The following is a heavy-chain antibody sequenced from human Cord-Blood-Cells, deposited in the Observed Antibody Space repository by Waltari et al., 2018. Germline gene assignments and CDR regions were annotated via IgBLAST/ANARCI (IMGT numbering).Heavy chain of an antibody. CDR3: AREVGAGAYYYYGMDV. CDR1: GYTFTGYY. V-gene: IGHV1-2*04. CDR2: INPNSGGT. D-gene: IGHD6-19*01. Sequence: QVQLVQSGAEVKKPGASVKVSCTASGYTFTGYYMHWVRQAPGQGLEWMGWINPNSGGTNYAQKFQGWVTMTRDTSISTAYMELSRLRSDDTAVYYCAREVGAGAYYYYGMDVWGQGTTVTVSS. J-gene: IGHJ6*02.